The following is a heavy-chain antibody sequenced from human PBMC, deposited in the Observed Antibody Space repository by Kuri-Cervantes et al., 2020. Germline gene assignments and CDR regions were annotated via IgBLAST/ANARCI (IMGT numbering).Heavy chain of an antibody. CDR2: IYYSGST. Sequence: SETLSLTCTVSGGSISSSSYYWGWIRQPPGKGLEWIGSIYYSGSTYYNPSLKSRVTISVDTSKNQFSLKLSSVTAADTAVYYCAGLLRGVINWFDPRGQGTLVTVSS. V-gene: IGHV4-39*01. CDR3: AGLLRGVINWFDP. CDR1: GGSISSSSYY. D-gene: IGHD3-10*01. J-gene: IGHJ5*02.